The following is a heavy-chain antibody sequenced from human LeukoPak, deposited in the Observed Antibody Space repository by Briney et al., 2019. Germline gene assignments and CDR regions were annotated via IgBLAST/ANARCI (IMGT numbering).Heavy chain of an antibody. D-gene: IGHD4-17*01. CDR3: ARAGTTGGAFDI. CDR1: GGSISSYY. V-gene: IGHV4-59*01. CDR2: IYYSGST. J-gene: IGHJ3*02. Sequence: SETLSLTCTVSGGSISSYYWSWIRQPPGKGLEWIGYIYYSGSTNYNPSLKSRVTISVDTSKNQFSLKLSSVTAADTAVYYCARAGTTGGAFDIWGHGTMVTVSS.